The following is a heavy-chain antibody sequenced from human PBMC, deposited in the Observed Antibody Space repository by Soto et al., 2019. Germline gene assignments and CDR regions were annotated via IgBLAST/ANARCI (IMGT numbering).Heavy chain of an antibody. Sequence: EVQLVESGGGLVKPGGSLRLSCAASGFTFSSYSMNWVRQAPGKGLEWVSSISSSSSYIYYADSVKGRFTISRDNAKNSLYLQMNSLRAEDTAVYYCASDHDYGGKALDYWGQGTLVTVSS. D-gene: IGHD4-17*01. J-gene: IGHJ4*02. CDR3: ASDHDYGGKALDY. V-gene: IGHV3-21*01. CDR2: ISSSSSYI. CDR1: GFTFSSYS.